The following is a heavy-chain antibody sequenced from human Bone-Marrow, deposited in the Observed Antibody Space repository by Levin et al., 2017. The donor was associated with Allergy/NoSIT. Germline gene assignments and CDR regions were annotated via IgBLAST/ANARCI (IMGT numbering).Heavy chain of an antibody. J-gene: IGHJ6*02. Sequence: MAGGSLRLSCAISGITSNNYTLTWVRQPPGKGLEWVSSIRSTGAYMHYADSVKGRFTISRDNAKKLLFLQMSSLRAEDTAMYYCASRIAAPGGLDVWGQGTTVTVSS. V-gene: IGHV3-21*01. CDR3: ASRIAAPGGLDV. CDR1: GITSNNYT. D-gene: IGHD6-25*01. CDR2: IRSTGAYM.